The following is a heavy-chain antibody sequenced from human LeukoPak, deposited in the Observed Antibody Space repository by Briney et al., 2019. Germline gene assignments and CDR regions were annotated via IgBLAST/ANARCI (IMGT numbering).Heavy chain of an antibody. V-gene: IGHV1-8*01. Sequence: ASVKVSCKASGYTFTSYDINWVRQATGQGLEWMGWMNPNSGNTGYAQKFQGRVTMTRNTSISTAYMELSSLRSEDTAVYYCARALYILTGYYYYGMDVWGQGTTVTVSS. J-gene: IGHJ6*02. CDR2: MNPNSGNT. CDR1: GYTFTSYD. D-gene: IGHD3-9*01. CDR3: ARALYILTGYYYYGMDV.